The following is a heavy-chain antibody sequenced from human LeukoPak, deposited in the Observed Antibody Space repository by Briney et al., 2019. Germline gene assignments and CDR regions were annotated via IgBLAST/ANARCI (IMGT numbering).Heavy chain of an antibody. J-gene: IGHJ4*02. CDR1: GGSFSGNY. V-gene: IGHV4-34*01. CDR2: INHSGST. D-gene: IGHD3-3*01. CDR3: ARRHFSYYDFWSGRYYFDY. Sequence: SETLSLTCAVYGGSFSGNYWSWIRQPPGKGLEWIGEINHSGSTNYNPSLKSRVTISVDTSKNQFSLKLSSVTAADTAVYYCARRHFSYYDFWSGRYYFDYWGQGTLVTVTS.